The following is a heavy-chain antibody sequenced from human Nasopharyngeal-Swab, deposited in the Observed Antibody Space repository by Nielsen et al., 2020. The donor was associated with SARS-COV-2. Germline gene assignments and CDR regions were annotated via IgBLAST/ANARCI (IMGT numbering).Heavy chain of an antibody. V-gene: IGHV3-23*01. CDR2: ISGSGATT. CDR1: GYTFSDKA. D-gene: IGHD6-19*01. Sequence: GGSLRLSCAASGYTFSDKAMTWVRQAPGKGLEWVSTISGSGATTYYADSVRGRFTISRDKSKNMVYPQMNSLTADDTAVYYCVRSLRQWLAHDSWGQGTLVTVSS. J-gene: IGHJ4*02. CDR3: VRSLRQWLAHDS.